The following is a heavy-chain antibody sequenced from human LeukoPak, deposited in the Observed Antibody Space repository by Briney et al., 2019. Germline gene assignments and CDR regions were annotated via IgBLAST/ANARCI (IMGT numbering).Heavy chain of an antibody. CDR2: IYHSGST. J-gene: IGHJ6*03. V-gene: IGHV4-30-2*01. Sequence: SQTLSLTCTVSGGSISSGGYYWSWIRQPPGKGLEWIGYIYHSGSTYYNPSLKSRVTISVDRSKNQFSLKLSSVTAADTAVYYCARHWLRGAAKPGYMDVWGKGTTVTVSS. CDR1: GGSISSGGYY. D-gene: IGHD5-18*01. CDR3: ARHWLRGAAKPGYMDV.